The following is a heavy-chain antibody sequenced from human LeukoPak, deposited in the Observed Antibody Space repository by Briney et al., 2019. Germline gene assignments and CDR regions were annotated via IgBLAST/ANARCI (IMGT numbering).Heavy chain of an antibody. D-gene: IGHD4-17*01. Sequence: ASVKVSCTASGYTFTYRYLHWVRQAPGQALEWMGWITPFNGNTNYAQKFQDRVTITRDRSMSTAYMELSSLRSEDTAMYYCASSTTVTTLFDYWGQGTLVTVSS. J-gene: IGHJ4*02. V-gene: IGHV1-45*02. CDR2: ITPFNGNT. CDR3: ASSTTVTTLFDY. CDR1: GYTFTYRY.